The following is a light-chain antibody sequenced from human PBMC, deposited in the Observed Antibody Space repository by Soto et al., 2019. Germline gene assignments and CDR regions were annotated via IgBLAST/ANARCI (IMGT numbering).Light chain of an antibody. V-gene: IGKV3-15*01. J-gene: IGKJ4*01. Sequence: ELGMRQSPATRSVSPGEGATHSCRASQGIGDTLAWYQHKPGQTPRLLIYDTSTRATGVPTRFSGSRSGAEFTLTINSLKSEEFAVYYCQPYNNWPLTFGGGTKVDIK. CDR1: QGIGDT. CDR2: DTS. CDR3: QPYNNWPLT.